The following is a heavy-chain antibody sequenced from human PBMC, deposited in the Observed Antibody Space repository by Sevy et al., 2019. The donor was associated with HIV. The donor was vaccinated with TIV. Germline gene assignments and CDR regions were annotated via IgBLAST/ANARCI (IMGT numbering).Heavy chain of an antibody. J-gene: IGHJ5*02. CDR1: GYTFSDYW. Sequence: ASVKVSCRTSGYTFSDYWLHWMRQAPGQGLEWIGWINPNRGNKLYAQNFQDRVTQNRDTSIGTAYLELGSLTYDDTAVYYCARDAGIYGPPWWFDPWGQGTLVTVSS. D-gene: IGHD3-10*01. V-gene: IGHV1-2*02. CDR2: INPNRGNK. CDR3: ARDAGIYGPPWWFDP.